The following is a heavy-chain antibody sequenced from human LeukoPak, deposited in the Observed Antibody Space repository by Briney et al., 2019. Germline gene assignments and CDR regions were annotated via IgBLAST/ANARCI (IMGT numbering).Heavy chain of an antibody. CDR1: GFTFSSYW. V-gene: IGHV3-49*04. CDR3: TRDTFYETDDY. J-gene: IGHJ4*02. Sequence: GGSLRLSCAASGFTFSSYWMRWVRQAPGKGLEWVGFIRSKAYGGTTEYAASVKGTFTISRNDSKSIAYLQMNSLKTEDTAVYYCTRDTFYETDDYWGQGTLVTVSS. D-gene: IGHD2/OR15-2a*01. CDR2: IRSKAYGGTT.